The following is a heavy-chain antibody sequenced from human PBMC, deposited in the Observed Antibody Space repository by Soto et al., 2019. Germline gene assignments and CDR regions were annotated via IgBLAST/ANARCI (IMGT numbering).Heavy chain of an antibody. V-gene: IGHV3-21*01. J-gene: IGHJ3*02. D-gene: IGHD4-17*01. CDR2: ISSSSSCI. CDR3: SRETDYGDPFDAFDI. Sequence: EVQLVESGGGLVKPGGSLRLSCAASGFTFSSYSMNWVRQAPGKGLEWVSSISSSSSCIYYEDSVKGRLTISRDNAKNSLYLQMNSLRAEDTAVYYFSRETDYGDPFDAFDILGQGTMVTLSS. CDR1: GFTFSSYS.